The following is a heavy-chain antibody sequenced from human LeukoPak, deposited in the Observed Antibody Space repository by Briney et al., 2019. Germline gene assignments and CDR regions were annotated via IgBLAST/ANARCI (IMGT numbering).Heavy chain of an antibody. J-gene: IGHJ4*02. V-gene: IGHV3-21*01. D-gene: IGHD3-10*01. CDR2: ISSSSSYI. CDR3: ARGTSYFMVRGVVDY. Sequence: GGSLRLSCAASGFTFSSYSMNWVRQAPGKGLEWVSSISSSSSYIYYADSVKGRFTISRDNAKNSLYLQMNSLRAEDTAVYYCARGTSYFMVRGVVDYWGQGTLVTVSS. CDR1: GFTFSSYS.